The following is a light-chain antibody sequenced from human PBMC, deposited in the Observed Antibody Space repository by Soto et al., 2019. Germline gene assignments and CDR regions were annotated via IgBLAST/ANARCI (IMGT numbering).Light chain of an antibody. Sequence: DIVMTQSPDSLAVSLGERATINCKSSQSILYSSNNKNFLAWYQQKPGQPPKLLIYWASTRESGVPERFSGSGSGTDFTLTLSSLQAGDVAVYYCQQYYDAPQTFGQGTKVEIK. CDR1: QSILYSSNNKNF. J-gene: IGKJ1*01. CDR2: WAS. CDR3: QQYYDAPQT. V-gene: IGKV4-1*01.